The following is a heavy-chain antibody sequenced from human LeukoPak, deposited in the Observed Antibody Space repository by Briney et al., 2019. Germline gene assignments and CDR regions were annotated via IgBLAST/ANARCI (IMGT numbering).Heavy chain of an antibody. CDR1: GFTFNNFA. V-gene: IGHV3-23*01. J-gene: IGHJ4*02. D-gene: IGHD3-22*01. CDR2: VTGSGGRT. CDR3: ARDSPDYYDSSGLDY. Sequence: GGSLRLSCAASGFTFNNFAMSWVRQAPGKGLEWVSSVTGSGGRTYYADSVKGRFTISRDNAKNSLYLQMNSLRAEDTAVYYCARDSPDYYDSSGLDYWGQGTLVTVSS.